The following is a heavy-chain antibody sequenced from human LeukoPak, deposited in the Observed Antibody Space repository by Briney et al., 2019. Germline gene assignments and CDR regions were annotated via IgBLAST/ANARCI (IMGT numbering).Heavy chain of an antibody. J-gene: IGHJ4*02. CDR3: ARGHIAVAGTFFDY. CDR2: IYHRGST. CDR1: GGSISSSNW. D-gene: IGHD6-19*01. V-gene: IGHV4-4*02. Sequence: SETLSLTWAVSGGSISSSNWWSWVRQPPGKGLEWIGEIYHRGSTNYNPSLKSRVTISVDKSKNQFSLKLSSVTAADTAVYYCARGHIAVAGTFFDYWGQGTLVTVSS.